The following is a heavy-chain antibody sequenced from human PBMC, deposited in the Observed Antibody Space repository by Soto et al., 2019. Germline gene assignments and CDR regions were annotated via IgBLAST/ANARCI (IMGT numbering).Heavy chain of an antibody. V-gene: IGHV1-69*01. D-gene: IGHD5-18*01. CDR2: IIPIFGTA. Sequence: ASVKVSCKASGGTFSSYAISWVRQAPGQGLEWMGGIIPIFGTANYAQKFQGRVTITADESTSTAYMELSSLRSEDTAVYYCARSPGDGYGISTNFDYWGQGTLVTVSS. CDR3: ARSPGDGYGISTNFDY. CDR1: GGTFSSYA. J-gene: IGHJ4*02.